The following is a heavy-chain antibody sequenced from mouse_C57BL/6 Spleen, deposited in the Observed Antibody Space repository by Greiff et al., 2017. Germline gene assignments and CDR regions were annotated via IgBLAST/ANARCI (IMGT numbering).Heavy chain of an antibody. J-gene: IGHJ3*01. Sequence: QVQLQQPGAELVMPGASVKLSCKASGYTFTSYWMHWVKQRPGQGLEWIGEIDPSDSYTNYNQKFKGKSTLTVDKSSSTAYMQRSSLTSEDSAVYYCARERYGAYWGQGTLVTVSA. CDR1: GYTFTSYW. CDR3: ARERYGAY. CDR2: IDPSDSYT. V-gene: IGHV1-69*01. D-gene: IGHD2-14*01.